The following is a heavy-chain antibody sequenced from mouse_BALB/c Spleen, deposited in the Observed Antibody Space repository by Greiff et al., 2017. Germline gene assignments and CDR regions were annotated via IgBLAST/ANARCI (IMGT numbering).Heavy chain of an antibody. Sequence: DVKLQESGPGLVKPSQSLSLTCTVTGYSITSDYAWNWIRQFPGNKLEWMGYISYSGSTSYNPSLKSRISITRDTSKNQFFLQLNSVTTEDTATYYGANLWLREGFAYWGQGTLVTVSA. CDR2: ISYSGST. V-gene: IGHV3-2*02. CDR1: GYSITSDYA. J-gene: IGHJ3*01. CDR3: ANLWLREGFAY. D-gene: IGHD2-2*01.